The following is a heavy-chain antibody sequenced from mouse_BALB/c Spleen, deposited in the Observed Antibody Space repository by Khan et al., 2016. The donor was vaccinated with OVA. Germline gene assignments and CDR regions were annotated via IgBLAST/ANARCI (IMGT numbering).Heavy chain of an antibody. CDR2: IDPFNTGT. V-gene: IGHV1S135*01. CDR3: ARGTFDY. J-gene: IGHJ3*01. CDR1: GYSFSTYY. D-gene: IGHD3-3*01. Sequence: LQQSGPELMKPGASVNISCKASGYSFSTYYIHWVKQSRGKRLEWIGYIDPFNTGTDYNQKFKGQVILSVDKASNTAYMHLTSLTSEDSAVYYCARGTFDYWGQGTLVTDSA.